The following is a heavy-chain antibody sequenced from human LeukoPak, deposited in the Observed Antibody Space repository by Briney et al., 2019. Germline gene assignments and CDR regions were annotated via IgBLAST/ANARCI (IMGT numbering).Heavy chain of an antibody. D-gene: IGHD5-24*01. Sequence: ASVKVSCKASGYTLTGYYMHWVRQAPGQGLEWMGWINPNSGGTNYAQKFQGRVTMTRDTSISTAYMELSRLRSDDTAVYYCARVSIRWLQSDYWGQGTLVTVSS. CDR2: INPNSGGT. J-gene: IGHJ4*02. CDR1: GYTLTGYY. CDR3: ARVSIRWLQSDY. V-gene: IGHV1-2*02.